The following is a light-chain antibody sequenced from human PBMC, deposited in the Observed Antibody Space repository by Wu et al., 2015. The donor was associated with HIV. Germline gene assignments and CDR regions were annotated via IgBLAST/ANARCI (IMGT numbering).Light chain of an antibody. CDR1: QDISNY. CDR3: QQSYSVPSLS. CDR2: AAS. Sequence: DIRMTQSPSSLSASVGDGVTITCRASQDISNYLNWYQQTPGKAPKLLIYAASTLQSGVPSRFSGSGSGTHFTLTITNLQPGDFAVYYCQQSYSVPSLSFGPGTKVDIK. J-gene: IGKJ3*01. V-gene: IGKV1-39*01.